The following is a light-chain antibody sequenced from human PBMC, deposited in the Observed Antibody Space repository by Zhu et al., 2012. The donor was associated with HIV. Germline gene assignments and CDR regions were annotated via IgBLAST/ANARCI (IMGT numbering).Light chain of an antibody. CDR3: QQRSNWPLT. CDR2: DTS. V-gene: IGKV3-11*01. CDR1: QSVSSY. Sequence: ILMTQSPGTLSVSPGERATLSCRASQSVSSYLAWYQQKPGQAPRLLIYDTSKRATGIPARFSGSGSGTDFTLTISSLEPEDFALYYCQQRSNWPLTFGGGTKVEIK. J-gene: IGKJ4*01.